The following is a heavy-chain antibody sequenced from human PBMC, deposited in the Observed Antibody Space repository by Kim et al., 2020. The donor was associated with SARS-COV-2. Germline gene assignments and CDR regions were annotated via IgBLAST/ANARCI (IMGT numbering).Heavy chain of an antibody. J-gene: IGHJ6*01. CDR2: IVVGSGNT. CDR1: GFTFTSSA. Sequence: SVKVSCKASGFTFTSSAGQWVRQARGQRLEWLGWIVVGSGNTNYAQNFRERVTITRDMSTSTPSMKRRSLRSEDTAVYSFAADLRAVCFGELSKYYGMD. CDR3: AADLRAVCFGELSKYYGMD. V-gene: IGHV1-58*01. D-gene: IGHD3-10*01.